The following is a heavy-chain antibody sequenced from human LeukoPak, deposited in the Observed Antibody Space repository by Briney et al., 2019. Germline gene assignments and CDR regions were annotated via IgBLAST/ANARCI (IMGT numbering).Heavy chain of an antibody. J-gene: IGHJ3*02. D-gene: IGHD4-17*01. V-gene: IGHV3-53*01. CDR2: IYTDGST. CDR1: GFTVSSNY. Sequence: PGGSLRLSCAAPGFTVSSNYMSWVRQAPGKGLEWVSIIYTDGSTYYADSVKGRFTISRDNSKYTLFLQMNSLRAEDTAVYYCARDPNGDYIGAFDMWGPGTMVTVSS. CDR3: ARDPNGDYIGAFDM.